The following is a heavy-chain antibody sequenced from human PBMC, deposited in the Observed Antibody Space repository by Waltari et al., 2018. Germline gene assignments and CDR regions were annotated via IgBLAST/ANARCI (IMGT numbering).Heavy chain of an antibody. CDR1: GGTFSSYA. CDR2: IIPIFGTA. CDR3: ASSSLKAMTPWRPFDY. V-gene: IGHV1-69*13. J-gene: IGHJ4*02. Sequence: QVQLVQSGAEVKKPGSSVKVSCKASGGTFSSYAISWVRQAPGQGLEWMGGIIPIFGTANYAQKFEGRVTLTADESTSTAYMELSSLRAEDTAVYYCASSSLKAMTPWRPFDYWGQGTLVTVSS. D-gene: IGHD6-6*01.